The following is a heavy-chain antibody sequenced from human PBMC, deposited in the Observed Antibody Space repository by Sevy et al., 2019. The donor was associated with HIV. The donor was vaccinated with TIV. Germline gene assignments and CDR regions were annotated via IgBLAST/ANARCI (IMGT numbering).Heavy chain of an antibody. CDR3: VRRGVDAYNVYFDL. Sequence: GGSLRLSCTASGYTFPAFSFNWVRQAPGKGLEWLSYISTGTDHIYYADSAKGRFTISRDDAKNSVNLEMKSLRDQDTALYSCVRRGVDAYNVYFDLWGQGTLVTVSS. D-gene: IGHD3-10*01. CDR1: GYTFPAFS. V-gene: IGHV3-21*05. CDR2: ISTGTDHI. J-gene: IGHJ4*02.